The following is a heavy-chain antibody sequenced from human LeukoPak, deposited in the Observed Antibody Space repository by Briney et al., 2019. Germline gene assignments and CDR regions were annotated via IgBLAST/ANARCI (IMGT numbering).Heavy chain of an antibody. D-gene: IGHD6-19*01. CDR3: ARDQEYSSGWYELGYFDL. V-gene: IGHV4-61*01. CDR2: IYYSGST. J-gene: IGHJ2*01. CDR1: GGSVSSGTYY. Sequence: PSETLSLTCTVSGGSVSSGTYYWSWIRQPPGKGLEWIGYIYYSGSTNYNPSLKSRVTISVDTSKNQFSLKLSSVTAADTAVYYCARDQEYSSGWYELGYFDLWGRGTLVTVSS.